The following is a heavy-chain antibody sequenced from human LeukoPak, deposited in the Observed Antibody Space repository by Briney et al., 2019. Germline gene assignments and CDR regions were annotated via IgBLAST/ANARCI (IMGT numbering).Heavy chain of an antibody. V-gene: IGHV1-2*06. CDR2: INPNSGGT. D-gene: IGHD4-23*01. Sequence: ASVKVSCKASGYTFTVYYMHWVRQAPGQGLEWMGRINPNSGGTNYAQKFQGRVTMTRDTSISTAYMELSRLRSDDTAVYYCARGPGLVTPSDYYYYGMGVWGQGATVTVSS. CDR1: GYTFTVYY. J-gene: IGHJ6*02. CDR3: ARGPGLVTPSDYYYYGMGV.